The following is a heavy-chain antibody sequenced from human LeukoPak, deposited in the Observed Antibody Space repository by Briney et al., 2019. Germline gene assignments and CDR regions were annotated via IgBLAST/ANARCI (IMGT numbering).Heavy chain of an antibody. V-gene: IGHV3-48*01. CDR3: AKDHSSGSPEYFQH. Sequence: GGALRLSCAASVFSFSKFVINWVRQAPGKGLEWVAYISSSSSTINYEDSVKGRFTISRDNAKNSLYLQMNSLRTEDTAVYYCAKDHSSGSPEYFQHWGQGTLVTVSS. J-gene: IGHJ1*01. D-gene: IGHD3-22*01. CDR2: ISSSSSTI. CDR1: VFSFSKFV.